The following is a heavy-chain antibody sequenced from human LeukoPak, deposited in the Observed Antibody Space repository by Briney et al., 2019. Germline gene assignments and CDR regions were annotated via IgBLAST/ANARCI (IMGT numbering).Heavy chain of an antibody. V-gene: IGHV1-24*01. J-gene: IGHJ6*02. D-gene: IGHD2-2*01. CDR3: ARFPPYQVDLVVVPAAIGYYGMDV. Sequence: GASVKVSCKVSGYTLTELSMHWVRQAPGKGLEWMGGFDPEDGETIYAQKLQGRVTMTTDTSTSTAYMELRSLRSDDTAVYYCARFPPYQVDLVVVPAAIGYYGMDVWGQGTTVTVSS. CDR2: FDPEDGET. CDR1: GYTLTELS.